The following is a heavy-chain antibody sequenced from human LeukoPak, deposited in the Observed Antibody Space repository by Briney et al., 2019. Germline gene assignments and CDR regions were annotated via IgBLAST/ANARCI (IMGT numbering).Heavy chain of an antibody. CDR3: AGPTREPYY. J-gene: IGHJ4*02. CDR1: GFTFSSYA. Sequence: PGGSLRLSCAASGFTFSSYAMHWVRQAPGKGLEWVAVISYDGSNKYYADSVKGRFTISRDNSKNTLYLQMNSLRAEDTAVYYCAGPTREPYYWGQGTLVTVSS. V-gene: IGHV3-30-3*01. CDR2: ISYDGSNK. D-gene: IGHD1-26*01.